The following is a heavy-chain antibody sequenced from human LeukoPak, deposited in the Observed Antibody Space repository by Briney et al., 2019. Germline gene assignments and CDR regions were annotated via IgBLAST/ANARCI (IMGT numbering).Heavy chain of an antibody. D-gene: IGHD6-19*01. CDR2: ISGSGGST. Sequence: PGGSLRLSCAASGFTFSSYAMSWVRQAPGKGVEWVSAISGSGGSTYYADSVKGRFTISRDNSKNTLYLQMNSLRAEDTVVYYCAKDSGSDLHSSGPYWGQGTLVTVSS. V-gene: IGHV3-23*01. CDR1: GFTFSSYA. CDR3: AKDSGSDLHSSGPY. J-gene: IGHJ4*02.